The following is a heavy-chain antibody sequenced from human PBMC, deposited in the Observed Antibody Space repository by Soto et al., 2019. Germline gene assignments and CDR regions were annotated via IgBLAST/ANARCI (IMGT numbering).Heavy chain of an antibody. D-gene: IGHD1-26*01. J-gene: IGHJ2*01. V-gene: IGHV3-66*04. Sequence: EVHLVESGGGLVQPGGSLRLSCAASGFTVSSSYMGWVRHAPGKGLEWVSSIYTGGNTYYADSVRGRFTVSTDNSKDTLYLQMNSLRVDDAAMYYCARHVGSYWYFDRWGRGTLVTVSS. CDR3: ARHVGSYWYFDR. CDR1: GFTVSSSY. CDR2: IYTGGNT.